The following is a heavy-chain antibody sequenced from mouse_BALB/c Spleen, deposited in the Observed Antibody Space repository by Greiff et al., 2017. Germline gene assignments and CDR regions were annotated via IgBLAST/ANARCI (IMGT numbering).Heavy chain of an antibody. Sequence: EVKLVESGGGLVKPGGSLKLSCAASGFTFSDYYMYWVRQTPEKRLEWVATISDGGSYTYYPDSVKGRFTISRDNAKNNLYLQMSSLKSEDTAMYYCARDDGRGGFAYWGQGTLVTVSA. CDR1: GFTFSDYY. J-gene: IGHJ3*01. CDR3: ARDDGRGGFAY. D-gene: IGHD1-2*01. V-gene: IGHV5-4*02. CDR2: ISDGGSYT.